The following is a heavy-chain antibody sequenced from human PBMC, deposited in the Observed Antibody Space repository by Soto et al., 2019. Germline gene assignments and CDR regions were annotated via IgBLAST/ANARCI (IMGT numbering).Heavy chain of an antibody. D-gene: IGHD6-6*01. CDR1: GGTFSSYA. CDR3: ATRAPDSSSSPDFDY. Sequence: QVQLVPSGAEVKKPGSSVKVSCKASGGTFSSYAISWVRQAPGQGLEWMGGSIPIFGTANYARKFQGRVTITADESTSTAYMELSSLRSEDTAVYYCATRAPDSSSSPDFDYWGQGTLVTVSS. CDR2: SIPIFGTA. J-gene: IGHJ4*02. V-gene: IGHV1-69*01.